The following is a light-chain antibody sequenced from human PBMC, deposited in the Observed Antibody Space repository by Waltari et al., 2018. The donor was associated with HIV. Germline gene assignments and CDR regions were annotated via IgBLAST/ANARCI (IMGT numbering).Light chain of an antibody. J-gene: IGLJ2*01. CDR1: VIGNIN. CDR2: RDT. CDR3: QVWDSGAVV. Sequence: SFDLTQPVSPLVTLGRTARMTCGGVVIGNINVHWYHQRPGQAPMLVIYRDTTRPSGVLWRISASNSDNPATLTITRVQAGDEGHYYCQVWDSGAVVFGGGTELTVL. V-gene: IGLV3-9*01.